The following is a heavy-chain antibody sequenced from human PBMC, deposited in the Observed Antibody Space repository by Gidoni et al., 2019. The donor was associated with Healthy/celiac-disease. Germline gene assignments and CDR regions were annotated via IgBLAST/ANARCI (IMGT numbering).Heavy chain of an antibody. CDR3: AKDLYYYDSSCLLDY. CDR2: ISGSGGST. V-gene: IGHV3-23*01. CDR1: GFPFGSYA. D-gene: IGHD3-22*01. J-gene: IGHJ4*02. Sequence: EVQLLESGGGLVQPGGSLRLSCAASGFPFGSYAMSWVRQAPGKGREWVSAISGSGGSTYYADSVKGRFTISRDNSKNTLYLQMNSLRAEDTAVYYCAKDLYYYDSSCLLDYWGQGTLVTVSS.